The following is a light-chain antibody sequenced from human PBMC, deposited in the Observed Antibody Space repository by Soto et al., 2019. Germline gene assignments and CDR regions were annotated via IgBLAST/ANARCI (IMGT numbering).Light chain of an antibody. CDR2: EGS. CDR3: CSYAGYSNYV. J-gene: IGLJ1*01. CDR1: SSDVGSYDL. V-gene: IGLV2-23*01. Sequence: QSVLTQPASVSGSPGQSITISCTGTSSDVGSYDLVSWYQHHPGKAPKLMIYEGSKWPSGVSNRFSGSKSGNTASLTIFGLQAEDEADYYCCSYAGYSNYVLGNGTKATV.